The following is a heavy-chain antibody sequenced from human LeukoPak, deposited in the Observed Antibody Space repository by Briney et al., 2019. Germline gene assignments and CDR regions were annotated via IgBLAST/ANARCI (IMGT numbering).Heavy chain of an antibody. CDR3: ARGQGGNYYLNYFDY. CDR1: GGSFTSYY. D-gene: IGHD1-26*01. J-gene: IGHJ4*02. Sequence: SETLSLTCTVTGGSFTSYYWSWIRQPPGKGLEWIGHFYYSGSTSYNPSLKSRVTISVDTSRNQFSLKLTSLTAADTAVYYCARGQGGNYYLNYFDYWGQGALVTVSS. V-gene: IGHV4-59*01. CDR2: FYYSGST.